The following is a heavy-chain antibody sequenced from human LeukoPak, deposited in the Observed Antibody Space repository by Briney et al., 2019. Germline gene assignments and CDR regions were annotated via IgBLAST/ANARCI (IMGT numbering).Heavy chain of an antibody. J-gene: IGHJ3*02. Sequence: ASVKVSCKASGYTFTSYYMHWVRQAPGQGLEWMGIINPSGGSTSYAQKFQGRVTMTRDMSTSTVYMELSSLRSEDTAVYYCARESGVGATVSAFDIWGQGTMVTVSS. CDR2: INPSGGST. CDR3: ARESGVGATVSAFDI. CDR1: GYTFTSYY. V-gene: IGHV1-46*01. D-gene: IGHD1-26*01.